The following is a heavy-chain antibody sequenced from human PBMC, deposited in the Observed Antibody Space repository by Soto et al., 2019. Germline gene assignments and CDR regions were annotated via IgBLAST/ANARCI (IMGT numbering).Heavy chain of an antibody. V-gene: IGHV2-5*02. CDR1: GFSLSTSGLG. CDR3: AHRRSYGSGSYFDY. J-gene: IGHJ4*02. Sequence: QITLKESGPTLVKPAQTLTLTCTFSGFSLSTSGLGVGWIRQPPAKALEGLAIIYSDDVKRYSPSLKCRLTITKDSSKTQVVLTLTNRDPVDTATYYCAHRRSYGSGSYFDYWGQGTLVTVS. CDR2: IYSDDVK. D-gene: IGHD3-10*01.